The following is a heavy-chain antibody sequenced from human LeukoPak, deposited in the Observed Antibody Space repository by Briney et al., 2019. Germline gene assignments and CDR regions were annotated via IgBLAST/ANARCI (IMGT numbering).Heavy chain of an antibody. D-gene: IGHD6-13*01. CDR3: AKAPAAGTYYYYYMDV. CDR2: ISYDGSNK. J-gene: IGHJ6*03. CDR1: GFTFSSYG. V-gene: IGHV3-30*18. Sequence: SGGSLRLSCAASGFTFSSYGMHWVRQAPGKGLEWVAVISYDGSNKYYADSVKGRFTISRDNSKNTLYLQMNSLRAEDTAVYYCAKAPAAGTYYYYYMDVWGKGTTVTISS.